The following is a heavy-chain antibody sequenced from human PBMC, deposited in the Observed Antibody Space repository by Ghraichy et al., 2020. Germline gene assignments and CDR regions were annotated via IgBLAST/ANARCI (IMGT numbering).Heavy chain of an antibody. V-gene: IGHV3-7*03. Sequence: GALRLSCADSAFTFSSNWMGWFRQAPGKGLECVATINPLGSENYYVDSVRGRFTISRDNAKNSIFLDINTLRAEDSAIYYCARLAFRSSDIWGQGTMVTVSS. CDR1: AFTFSSNW. J-gene: IGHJ3*02. CDR3: ARLAFRSSDI. CDR2: INPLGSEN.